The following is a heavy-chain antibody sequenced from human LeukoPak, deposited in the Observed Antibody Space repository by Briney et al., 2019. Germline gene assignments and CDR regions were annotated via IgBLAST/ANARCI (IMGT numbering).Heavy chain of an antibody. J-gene: IGHJ4*02. CDR3: AKSVAVAGYYFDY. Sequence: GGSLRLSCAASGFTFSSYAMSWVRQAPGKGLERVSAISGSGGSTYYADSVKGRFTISRDNSKNTLYLQMNSLRAEDTAVYYCAKSVAVAGYYFDYWGQGTLVAVSS. D-gene: IGHD6-19*01. CDR2: ISGSGGST. CDR1: GFTFSSYA. V-gene: IGHV3-23*01.